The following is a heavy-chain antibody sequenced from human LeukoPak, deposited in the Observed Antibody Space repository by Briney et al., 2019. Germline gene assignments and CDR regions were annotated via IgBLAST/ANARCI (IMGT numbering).Heavy chain of an antibody. CDR2: ISSSGSTI. CDR1: GFTFSDYY. CDR3: ARELYSSGWYQTPGGMDV. V-gene: IGHV3-11*04. J-gene: IGHJ6*02. Sequence: PGGSLRLSCAASGFTFSDYYMSCIRQAPGKGLEWVSYISSSGSTIYYADSVKGRFTISRDNAKNSLYLQMNSLRAEDTAVYYCARELYSSGWYQTPGGMDVWGQGTTVTVSS. D-gene: IGHD6-19*01.